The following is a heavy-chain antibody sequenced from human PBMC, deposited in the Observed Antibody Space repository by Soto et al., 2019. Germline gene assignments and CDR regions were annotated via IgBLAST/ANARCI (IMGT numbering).Heavy chain of an antibody. J-gene: IGHJ6*02. CDR3: AIELGWQQRDDYYGMDV. Sequence: GGSLRLSCAASGFTFDDYGMSWARQAPGKGLEWVSGVNWNGGSTGYADSVKGRFTISRDNAKNSLYLQMNSLRAEDTAFYYCAIELGWQQRDDYYGMDVWGQGTTVTLSS. V-gene: IGHV3-20*04. CDR1: GFTFDDYG. CDR2: VNWNGGST. D-gene: IGHD6-13*01.